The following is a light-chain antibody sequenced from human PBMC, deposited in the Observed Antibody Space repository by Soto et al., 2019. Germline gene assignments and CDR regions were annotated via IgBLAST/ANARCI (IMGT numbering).Light chain of an antibody. CDR1: RNINNF. V-gene: IGKV3-11*01. CDR2: EAS. Sequence: ETVLTQSPATLSLSPGERATLSCRASRNINNFLAWYQQKPGQAPRLLIYEASKRATGIPARFSGSGSGTDFTLTISRLEPEDFAVYYCQLYGDSPMYTFGQGTKLEIK. J-gene: IGKJ2*01. CDR3: QLYGDSPMYT.